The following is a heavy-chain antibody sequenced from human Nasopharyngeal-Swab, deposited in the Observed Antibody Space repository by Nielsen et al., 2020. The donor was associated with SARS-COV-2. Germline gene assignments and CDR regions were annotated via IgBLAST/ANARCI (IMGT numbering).Heavy chain of an antibody. CDR2: ISSSGSTI. CDR3: ATGAVVAATGWFDP. Sequence: GESLKISCAASGFTFSDYYMSWIRQAPGKGLEWVSYISSSGSTIYYADSVKGRFTISRDNAKNSLYLQMNSLRSEDTAVYYCATGAVVAATGWFDPWGQGTLVTVSS. J-gene: IGHJ5*02. CDR1: GFTFSDYY. V-gene: IGHV3-11*01. D-gene: IGHD2-15*01.